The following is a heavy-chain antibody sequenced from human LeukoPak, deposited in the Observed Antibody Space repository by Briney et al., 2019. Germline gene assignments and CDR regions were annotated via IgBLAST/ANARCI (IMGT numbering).Heavy chain of an antibody. J-gene: IGHJ4*02. V-gene: IGHV3-73*01. CDR2: IRSKANSYAT. CDR3: TSQTMLLFV. CDR1: GFTFSGSA. D-gene: IGHD3-10*02. Sequence: PGGSLRLSCAASGFTFSGSAMHWVRQASGKGLEWVGRIRSKANSYATAYAASVKGRFTISRDDSKNTAYLQMNSLKTEDAAVYYCTSQTMLLFVWGQGTLVTVSS.